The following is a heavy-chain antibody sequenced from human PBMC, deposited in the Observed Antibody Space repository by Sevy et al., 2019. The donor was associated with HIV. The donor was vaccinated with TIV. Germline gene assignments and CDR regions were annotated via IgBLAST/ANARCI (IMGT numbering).Heavy chain of an antibody. D-gene: IGHD6-19*01. V-gene: IGHV1-24*01. CDR3: ATTLEYSSGWYEYGY. CDR2: FDPEDGET. Sequence: ASVKVSCKVSGYTLTELSMHWVRQAPGKGLEWMGGFDPEDGETIYAQKFQGRVTMTEDTSTDTAYMELSSPRSEDTAVYYCATTLEYSSGWYEYGYWGQGTLVTVSS. J-gene: IGHJ4*02. CDR1: GYTLTELS.